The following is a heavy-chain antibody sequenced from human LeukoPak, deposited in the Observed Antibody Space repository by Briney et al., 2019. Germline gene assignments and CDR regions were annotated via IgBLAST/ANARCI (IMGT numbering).Heavy chain of an antibody. D-gene: IGHD3-10*01. CDR2: MNPNSGNT. V-gene: IGHV1-8*01. Sequence: ASVKVSCKASGYTFTSYDINWVRQATGQGLEWMGWMNPNSGNTGYAQKFQGRATMTRNTSISTAYMELSSLRSEDTAVYYCARGFTMVRGVIIREVDYWGQGTLVTVSS. J-gene: IGHJ4*02. CDR3: ARGFTMVRGVIIREVDY. CDR1: GYTFTSYD.